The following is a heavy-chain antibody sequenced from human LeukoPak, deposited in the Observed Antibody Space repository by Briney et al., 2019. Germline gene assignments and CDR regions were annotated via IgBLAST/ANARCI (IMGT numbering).Heavy chain of an antibody. Sequence: GGSLRLSYAASGFTFSSYAMSWVRQAPGKGLEWVSAISGSGGSTYYADSVKGRFTISRDNSKNTLYLQMNSLRAEDTAVYYCAKGLARIFGVVTIIDYWGQGTLVTVSS. CDR2: ISGSGGST. J-gene: IGHJ4*02. V-gene: IGHV3-23*01. D-gene: IGHD3-3*02. CDR3: AKGLARIFGVVTIIDY. CDR1: GFTFSSYA.